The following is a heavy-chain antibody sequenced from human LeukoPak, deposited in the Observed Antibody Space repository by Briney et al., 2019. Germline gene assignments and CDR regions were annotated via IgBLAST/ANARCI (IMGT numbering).Heavy chain of an antibody. CDR2: IRYDGSNK. V-gene: IGHV3-30*02. CDR3: AKKRSGSTIYYFDY. CDR1: GFTFSSYG. D-gene: IGHD2-2*01. Sequence: GGSLRLSCAASGFTFSSYGMHWVRQAPGKGLEWVAFIRYDGSNKYYADSVKGRFTISRDNSKNTLYLQMNSLRAEDTAVYYRAKKRSGSTIYYFDYWGQGTLVTVSS. J-gene: IGHJ4*02.